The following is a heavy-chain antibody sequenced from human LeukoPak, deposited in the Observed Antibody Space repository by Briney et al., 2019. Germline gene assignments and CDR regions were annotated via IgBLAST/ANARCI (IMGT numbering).Heavy chain of an antibody. CDR2: IYYSGST. D-gene: IGHD3-22*01. J-gene: IGHJ4*02. CDR1: GGSISSYY. Sequence: SETLSLTCTVSGGSISSYYWSWIRQPPGKGLEWIGYIYYSGSTNYNPSLKSRVTISVDTSKNQFSLKLSSVTAADTAVYYCVLDYYDSSGYRFDYWGQGTLVTVSS. CDR3: VLDYYDSSGYRFDY. V-gene: IGHV4-59*12.